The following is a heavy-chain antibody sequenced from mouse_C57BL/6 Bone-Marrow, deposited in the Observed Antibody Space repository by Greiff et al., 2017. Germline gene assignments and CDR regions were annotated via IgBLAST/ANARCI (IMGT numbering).Heavy chain of an antibody. Sequence: QVQLQQSGAELARPGASVKLSCKVSGYTFTSYGISWVKQRTGQGLERIGEMYPRSGNTYYNEKFKAKATLTADKSSSTAYMELRSLTSEDSAVYFCARSRDGSRGLAMDYWGQGTSVTVSS. D-gene: IGHD1-1*01. J-gene: IGHJ4*01. CDR1: GYTFTSYG. CDR3: ARSRDGSRGLAMDY. V-gene: IGHV1-81*01. CDR2: MYPRSGNT.